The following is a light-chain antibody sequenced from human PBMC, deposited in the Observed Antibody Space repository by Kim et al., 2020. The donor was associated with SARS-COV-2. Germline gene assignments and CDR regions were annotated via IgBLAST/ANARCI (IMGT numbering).Light chain of an antibody. V-gene: IGLV1-44*01. Sequence: ELTQPPSASGTPGQRVTISCSGSSSNIGSNTVNWYQQLPGTAPKLLIYNNNQRPSGVPDRFSGSKPGTSASLAISGLQSEDEADYYCAAWDDSLNGPVFGGGTQLTVL. CDR1: SSNIGSNT. CDR2: NNN. J-gene: IGLJ3*02. CDR3: AAWDDSLNGPV.